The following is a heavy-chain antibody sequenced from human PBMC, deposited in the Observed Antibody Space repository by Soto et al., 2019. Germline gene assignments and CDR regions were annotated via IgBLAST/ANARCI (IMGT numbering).Heavy chain of an antibody. V-gene: IGHV3-23*01. CDR1: RFSFSSYS. D-gene: IGHD1-7*01. J-gene: IGHJ3*02. CDR3: AKCIQVSWNYGAFHI. Sequence: GGSLRLSCAASRFSFSSYSMIWVRQAPGKGLEWVSHITASGGTTYYADSVKCRFTISRDSSGNTLYLQMNSLRAEETALYSCAKCIQVSWNYGAFHIRDQGTMVTV. CDR2: ITASGGTT.